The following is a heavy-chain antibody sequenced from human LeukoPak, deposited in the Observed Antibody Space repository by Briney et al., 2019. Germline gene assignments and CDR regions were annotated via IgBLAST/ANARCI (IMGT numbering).Heavy chain of an antibody. CDR1: GGSISSYY. J-gene: IGHJ4*02. CDR3: ASDPYGGIDY. V-gene: IGHV4-59*01. D-gene: IGHD3-16*01. CDR2: IYYSGST. Sequence: PSETLSLTCTVSGGSISSYYWSWIRQPPGKGLEWIGYIYYSGSTNYNPSLKSRVTISVDTSKNQFSLKLSSVTAADTAVYYCASDPYGGIDYWGQGTLSPSPQ.